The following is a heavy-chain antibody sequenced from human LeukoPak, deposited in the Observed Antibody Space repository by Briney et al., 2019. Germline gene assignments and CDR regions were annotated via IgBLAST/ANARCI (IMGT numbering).Heavy chain of an antibody. V-gene: IGHV1-24*01. CDR1: GYTLTELS. D-gene: IGHD3-10*01. Sequence: GASVKVSCKVSGYTLTELSMHWVRQAPGKGLEWMGGFDPEDGETIYAQKFQGRVTMTEDTSTDTAYMELSSLRSEDTAVYYCATIPPLPRLWFGELLGNWFDPWGQGTLVTVSS. J-gene: IGHJ5*02. CDR2: FDPEDGET. CDR3: ATIPPLPRLWFGELLGNWFDP.